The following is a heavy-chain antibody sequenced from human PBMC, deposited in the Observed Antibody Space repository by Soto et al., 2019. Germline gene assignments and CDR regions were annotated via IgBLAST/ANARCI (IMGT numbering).Heavy chain of an antibody. D-gene: IGHD6-13*01. J-gene: IGHJ4*02. CDR3: ARYSSSLGHGDH. CDR1: GFTFSSYG. CDR2: IWYDGSNK. Sequence: GGSLRLSCAASGFTFSSYGMHWVRQAPGKGLEWVAVIWYDGSNKYYADSVKGRFTISRDNSKSTLYLQMNSLRAEDTAVYYCARYSSSLGHGDHWGQGTLVTVSS. V-gene: IGHV3-33*01.